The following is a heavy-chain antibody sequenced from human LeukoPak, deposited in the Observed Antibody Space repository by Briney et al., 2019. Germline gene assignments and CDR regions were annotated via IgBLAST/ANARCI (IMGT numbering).Heavy chain of an antibody. CDR3: AREQYCSGGSCYYFDY. D-gene: IGHD2-15*01. V-gene: IGHV1-18*01. CDR1: GYTFTSYG. J-gene: IGHJ4*02. Sequence: GASVTVSCKASGYTFTSYGISWVRQAPGQGLEWVGWISAYNGNTNYAQKLQGRVTMTTDTSTSTAYMELRSLRSDDTAVYYCAREQYCSGGSCYYFDYWGQGTLVTVSS. CDR2: ISAYNGNT.